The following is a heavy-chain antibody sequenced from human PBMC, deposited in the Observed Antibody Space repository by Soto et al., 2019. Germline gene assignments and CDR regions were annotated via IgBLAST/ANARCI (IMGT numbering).Heavy chain of an antibody. CDR2: IYRSGNT. Sequence: SETLSLTCTVAGCSVTSGFYWVRLRHHPGKGLEWFGSIYRSGNTDYNPSVRSRVSISGDPSKNEVSLNVNSVTAADTAVYYCAGGPPIDPAPTSFYNWFDPWGQGTQVTGSS. J-gene: IGHJ5*02. D-gene: IGHD1-1*01. V-gene: IGHV4-38-2*02. CDR1: GCSVTSGFY. CDR3: AGGPPIDPAPTSFYNWFDP.